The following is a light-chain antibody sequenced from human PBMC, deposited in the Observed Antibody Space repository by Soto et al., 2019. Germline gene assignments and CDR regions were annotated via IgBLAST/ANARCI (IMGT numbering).Light chain of an antibody. CDR1: RSNIGAGFD. CDR2: GNT. V-gene: IGLV1-40*01. J-gene: IGLJ2*01. CDR3: QSYDSSLRGVV. Sequence: QSVLTQPPSVSGAPGQRVTISCTGSRSNIGAGFDVHWYQQLPGTAPKLLIYGNTNRPSGVPDRFSGSKSDTSASLAITGLQAEDEADYYCQSYDSSLRGVVFGGGTKLTVL.